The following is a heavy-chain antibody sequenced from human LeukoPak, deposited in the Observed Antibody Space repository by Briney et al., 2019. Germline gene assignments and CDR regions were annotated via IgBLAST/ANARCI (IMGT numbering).Heavy chain of an antibody. V-gene: IGHV3-21*01. Sequence: KAGGSLRLSCAASGFTFSSYSMNWVRQAPGKGLEWVSSISSSSSYIYYADSVKGRFTISRDNAKNSLYLQMNSLRAEDTAVYYCAKALRCFDWLPTTFDYWGQGTLVTVSP. CDR1: GFTFSSYS. D-gene: IGHD3-9*01. J-gene: IGHJ4*02. CDR3: AKALRCFDWLPTTFDY. CDR2: ISSSSSYI.